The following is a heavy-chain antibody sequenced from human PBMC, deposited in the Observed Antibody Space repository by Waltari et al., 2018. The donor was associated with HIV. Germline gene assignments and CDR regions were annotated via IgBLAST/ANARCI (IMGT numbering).Heavy chain of an antibody. Sequence: EVQLVESGGGWVQPGGSLRLSCAASGFTFINYWMTWVRQVPGKGLEWVAKIKQDESEKYYVDSGKGRFTISRDNAKNSLFLQMNSLRAEDTAVYYCAREALYDSSGYYFDYWGQGTLVTVSS. V-gene: IGHV3-7*01. CDR1: GFTFINYW. CDR2: IKQDESEK. CDR3: AREALYDSSGYYFDY. J-gene: IGHJ4*02. D-gene: IGHD3-22*01.